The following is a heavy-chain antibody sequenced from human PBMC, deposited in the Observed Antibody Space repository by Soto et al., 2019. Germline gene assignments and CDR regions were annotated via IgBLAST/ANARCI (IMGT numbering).Heavy chain of an antibody. Sequence: GSLRLSCAASGFTFSSYGMHWVRQAPGKGLEWVAVISYDGSNKYYADSVKGRFTISRDNSKNTLYLQMNSLRAEDTAVYYCAGPYSSSPFDYWGQGTLVTSPQ. D-gene: IGHD6-6*01. CDR1: GFTFSSYG. CDR2: ISYDGSNK. V-gene: IGHV3-30*19. CDR3: AGPYSSSPFDY. J-gene: IGHJ4*02.